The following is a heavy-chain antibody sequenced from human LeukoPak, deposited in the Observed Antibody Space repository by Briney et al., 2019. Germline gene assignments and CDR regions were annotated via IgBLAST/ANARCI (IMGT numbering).Heavy chain of an antibody. D-gene: IGHD3-22*01. CDR3: ATGNYYDSRGYYTFGH. V-gene: IGHV3-74*01. J-gene: IGHJ4*02. Sequence: GGSLRLSCAASGFAFNKYWMHWVRQTPGKGLVWVSRINGDGSTTSYADSVKGGFTISRDHAKNTLYLQMSSLRAEDTAVYFCATGNYYDSRGYYTFGHWGQGTLVTVSS. CDR2: INGDGSTT. CDR1: GFAFNKYW.